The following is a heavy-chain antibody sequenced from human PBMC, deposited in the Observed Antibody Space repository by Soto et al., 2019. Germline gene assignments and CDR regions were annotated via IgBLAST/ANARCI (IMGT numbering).Heavy chain of an antibody. CDR2: VYYRGNA. CDR1: DDSINSDKYY. Sequence: SETLSLTCSVSDDSINSDKYYWGWIRQPPGRGLEWIGSVYYRGNAYYNTSLQTRVTISLDKSKSQFSLKLNSVTAADSAVYFCARLEGLATISYYFDFWGPGALVTVSS. CDR3: ARLEGLATISYYFDF. V-gene: IGHV4-39*01. J-gene: IGHJ4*02. D-gene: IGHD3-9*01.